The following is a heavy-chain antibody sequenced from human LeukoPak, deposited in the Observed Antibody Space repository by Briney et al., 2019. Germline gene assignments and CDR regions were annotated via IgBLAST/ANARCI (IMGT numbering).Heavy chain of an antibody. D-gene: IGHD2-2*01. Sequence: SETLSLTCAVYGGSISGYYWSWIRQPPGKGLEWIGEINHSGSTNYNPSLKSRVTISVDTSKNQFSLKLSSVTAADTAVYYCARSIVVVVPAATYYYYYYMDVWGKGTTVTVSS. CDR2: INHSGST. CDR1: GGSISGYY. J-gene: IGHJ6*03. CDR3: ARSIVVVVPAATYYYYYYMDV. V-gene: IGHV4-34*01.